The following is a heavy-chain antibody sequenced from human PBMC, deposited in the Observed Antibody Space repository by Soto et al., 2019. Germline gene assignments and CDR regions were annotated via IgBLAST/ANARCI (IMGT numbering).Heavy chain of an antibody. CDR3: ARAYYYDSSGYNWFDP. V-gene: IGHV1-8*01. D-gene: IGHD3-22*01. J-gene: IGHJ5*02. Sequence: ASVKVSCKASGYTFTSYDINWVRQATGQGLEWMGWMNPNSGNTGYAQKFQGRVTMTRNTSISTAYMELSSLRSEDTAVYYCARAYYYDSSGYNWFDPWGQGTPVTVSS. CDR1: GYTFTSYD. CDR2: MNPNSGNT.